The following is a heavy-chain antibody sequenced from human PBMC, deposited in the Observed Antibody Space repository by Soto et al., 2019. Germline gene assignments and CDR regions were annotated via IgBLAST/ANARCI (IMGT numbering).Heavy chain of an antibody. CDR3: GRGDYANAFDI. V-gene: IGHV4-30-2*01. J-gene: IGHJ3*02. Sequence: SETLSLTCAVSGCSISSGGYSWSWIRQPPGKGLEWIGYIYHSGSTYYNPSLKSRVTISVDRSKNQFSLKLSSVTAADTAVYYCGRGDYANAFDIWGQGTMVTVSS. D-gene: IGHD4-17*01. CDR1: GCSISSGGYS. CDR2: IYHSGST.